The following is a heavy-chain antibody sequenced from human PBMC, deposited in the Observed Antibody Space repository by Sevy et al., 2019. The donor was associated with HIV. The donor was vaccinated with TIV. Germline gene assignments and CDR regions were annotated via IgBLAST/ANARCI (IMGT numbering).Heavy chain of an antibody. CDR1: GYSISSGYY. V-gene: IGHV4-38-2*01. CDR3: ARQWLEGNWFDP. D-gene: IGHD6-19*01. Sequence: SETLSLTCAVSGYSISSGYYWGWIRPPPGKGLEWIGSIYHSGSTYYNPSLKSRVTISVDTSKNQFSLKLSSVTAADTAVYYCARQWLEGNWFDPWGQGTLVTVSS. CDR2: IYHSGST. J-gene: IGHJ5*02.